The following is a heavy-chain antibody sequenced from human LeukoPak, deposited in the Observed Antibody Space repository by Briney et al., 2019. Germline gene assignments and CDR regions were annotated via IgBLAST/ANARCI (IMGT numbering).Heavy chain of an antibody. J-gene: IGHJ6*02. CDR2: IWYDGSNK. CDR1: GFTFSSYG. D-gene: IGHD5-18*01. V-gene: IGHV3-33*01. Sequence: PGGSLRLSCAASGFTFSSYGMHWVRQAPGKGLEWVAVIWYDGSNKHYADSVKGRFTISRDNSKNTLYLQMNSLRAEDTAVYYCAREIQTAMVTNYYYGMDVWGQGTTVTVSS. CDR3: AREIQTAMVTNYYYGMDV.